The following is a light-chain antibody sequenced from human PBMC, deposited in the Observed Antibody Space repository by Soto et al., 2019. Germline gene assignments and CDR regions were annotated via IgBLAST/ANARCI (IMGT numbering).Light chain of an antibody. V-gene: IGLV2-11*01. CDR2: EGS. CDR1: SSDVGGYNH. CDR3: CSYAGSSTFVYV. J-gene: IGLJ1*01. Sequence: QSVLTQPRSVSGAPGQSVTISCTGTSSDVGGYNHVSWYQQYPGKAPKLMIYEGSKRPSGVPDRFSGSKSGNTASLTISGLQAEDEADYYCCSYAGSSTFVYVFGTGTKVTVL.